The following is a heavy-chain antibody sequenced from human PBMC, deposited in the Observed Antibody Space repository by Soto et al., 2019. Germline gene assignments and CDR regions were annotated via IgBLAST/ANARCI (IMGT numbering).Heavy chain of an antibody. Sequence: PGEALSLSRSSSGFTFSSYAMSWVRQAPGKGLEWVSAISGSGGSTYYADSVKGRFTISRDNSKNTLYLQMNSLRAEDTAVYYWEKPPARRWYSIDGWAHGAMVTVS. CDR2: ISGSGGST. V-gene: IGHV3-23*01. D-gene: IGHD2-15*01. CDR1: GFTFSSYA. J-gene: IGHJ6*02. CDR3: EKPPARRWYSIDG.